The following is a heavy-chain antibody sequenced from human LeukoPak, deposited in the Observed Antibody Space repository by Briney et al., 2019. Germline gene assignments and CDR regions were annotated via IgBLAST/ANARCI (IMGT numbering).Heavy chain of an antibody. J-gene: IGHJ4*02. CDR2: IYTSGST. D-gene: IGHD3-22*01. Sequence: PSETLSLTCTVSARPISSYHWSSIPPPAPKPPERLARIYTSGSTNYNPSLKSRVTMSVDTSKNQFSLKLSSVTAADTAVYYCARDYYDSSGYYYPFDYWGQGTLVAVSS. V-gene: IGHV4-4*07. CDR3: ARDYYDSSGYYYPFDY. CDR1: ARPISSYH.